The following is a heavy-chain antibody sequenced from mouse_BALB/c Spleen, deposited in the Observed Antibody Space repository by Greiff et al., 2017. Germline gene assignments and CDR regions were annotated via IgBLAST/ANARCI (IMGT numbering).Heavy chain of an antibody. CDR3: ARDSGAMDY. D-gene: IGHD3-2*02. V-gene: IGHV1-67*01. CDR2: ISTYYGNT. Sequence: VKLQQSGPELVRPGVSVKISCKGSSYTFTDYAMHWVKQSHAKSLEWIGVISTYYGNTNYNQKFKGKATMTVDKSSSTAYMELARLTSEDSAVYYCARDSGAMDYWGQGTSVTVSS. J-gene: IGHJ4*01. CDR1: SYTFTDYA.